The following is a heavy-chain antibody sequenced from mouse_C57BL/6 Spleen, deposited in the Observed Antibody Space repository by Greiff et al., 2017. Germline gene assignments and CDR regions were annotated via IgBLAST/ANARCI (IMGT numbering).Heavy chain of an antibody. Sequence: EVQLQQSGPELVKPGASVKMSCKASGYTFTDYNMHWVKQSHGKSLEWIGYINPNNGGTSYNQKFKGKATLTVNKSSSTAYMELRSLTSEDSAVYYCARGNGYYGNFDYWGQGTTLTVSS. V-gene: IGHV1-22*01. CDR2: INPNNGGT. CDR3: ARGNGYYGNFDY. J-gene: IGHJ2*01. CDR1: GYTFTDYN. D-gene: IGHD2-3*01.